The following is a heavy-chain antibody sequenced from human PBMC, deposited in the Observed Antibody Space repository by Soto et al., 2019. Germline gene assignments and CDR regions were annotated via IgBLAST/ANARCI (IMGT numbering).Heavy chain of an antibody. J-gene: IGHJ4*02. CDR2: ISYDGSNK. D-gene: IGHD3-16*02. CDR1: GFTFSSYG. CDR3: AKDPSLRLGELSFELEY. Sequence: QVQLVESGGGVVQPGRSLRLSCAASGFTFSSYGMHWVRQAPGKGLEWVAVISYDGSNKYYADSVKGRFTISRDNSKNTLYLQMNSLRAEDTAVYYCAKDPSLRLGELSFELEYWGQGTLVTVSS. V-gene: IGHV3-30*18.